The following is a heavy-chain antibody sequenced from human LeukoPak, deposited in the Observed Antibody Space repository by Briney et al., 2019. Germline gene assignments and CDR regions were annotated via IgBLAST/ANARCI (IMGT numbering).Heavy chain of an antibody. D-gene: IGHD6-13*01. CDR3: ASAAAAINYYYYMYV. J-gene: IGHJ6*03. V-gene: IGHV1-2*02. Sequence: ASVKVSCKASGYTFTGYYMHWVRQAPGQGLEWMGWINPNSGGTNYAQKFQGRVTMTRDTSISTAYMELSRLRSDDTAVYYCASAAAAINYYYYMYVWGKGTTVTVS. CDR2: INPNSGGT. CDR1: GYTFTGYY.